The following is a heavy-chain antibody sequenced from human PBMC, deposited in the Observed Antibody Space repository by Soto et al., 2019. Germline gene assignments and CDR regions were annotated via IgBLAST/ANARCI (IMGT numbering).Heavy chain of an antibody. CDR1: GFTVSTYW. CDR3: AKDRGTYSDYGRYFDL. Sequence: EVQLVESGGGLVQPGGSLRLSCAASGFTVSTYWMHWVRQDPGKGLMWVSRISPDGSTTTYADPVRGRFTISRDTAENTLYLQMNSLRVEDTAVYYCAKDRGTYSDYGRYFDLWGRGTLVTVSS. J-gene: IGHJ2*01. V-gene: IGHV3-74*01. D-gene: IGHD4-17*01. CDR2: ISPDGSTT.